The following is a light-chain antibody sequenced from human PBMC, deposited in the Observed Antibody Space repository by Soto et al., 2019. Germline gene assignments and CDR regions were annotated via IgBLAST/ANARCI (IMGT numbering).Light chain of an antibody. CDR1: QSVNTKY. V-gene: IGKV3-20*01. CDR2: GVS. CDR3: HQFGNSSLVT. J-gene: IGKJ3*01. Sequence: EIVLTQSPGTLSLSPGERATLSCRASQSVNTKYLAWYQQKPGQAPRLLISGVSSRATGIPDRFSGSGSGTDFILTISRVEPEDFAVYYCHQFGNSSLVTFGPGTKVDIK.